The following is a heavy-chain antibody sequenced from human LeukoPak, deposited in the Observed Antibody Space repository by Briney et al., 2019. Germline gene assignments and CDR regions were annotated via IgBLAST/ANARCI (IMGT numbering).Heavy chain of an antibody. Sequence: PGGSLRLSCAASGFTFSSYWMSWVRQAPGKGLEWVANIKQDGSEKYYVDSVKGRFTISRDNAKNSLYLQMNSLRAEDTAVYYCARVRDSSGYSKELDYWGQGTLVTVSS. CDR3: ARVRDSSGYSKELDY. CDR1: GFTFSSYW. CDR2: IKQDGSEK. V-gene: IGHV3-7*01. J-gene: IGHJ4*02. D-gene: IGHD3-22*01.